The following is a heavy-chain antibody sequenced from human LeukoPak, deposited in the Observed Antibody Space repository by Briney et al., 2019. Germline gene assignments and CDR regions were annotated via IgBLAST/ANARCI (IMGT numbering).Heavy chain of an antibody. J-gene: IGHJ4*02. CDR3: ARVPRWGSYRGTYYFDY. CDR1: GGSFSGYY. V-gene: IGHV4-34*01. D-gene: IGHD3-16*02. Sequence: PSETLSLTCAVYGGSFSGYYWSWIRQPPGKGLEWIGEINHSGSTNYNPSLKSRVTISVDTSKNQFSLKLSSVTAADTAVYYCARVPRWGSYRGTYYFDYWGQGTLVTVSS. CDR2: INHSGST.